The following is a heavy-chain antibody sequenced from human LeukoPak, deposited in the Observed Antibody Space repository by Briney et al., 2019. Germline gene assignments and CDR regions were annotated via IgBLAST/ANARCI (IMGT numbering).Heavy chain of an antibody. Sequence: GESLKISCKGSGYSFTSYWIGWVRQMPGKDLEWMGIIYPGDSDTRYSPSFQGQVTISADKSISTAYLQWSSLKASDTAMYYCARTTSDFWSGSYYYGMDVWGQGTTVTVSS. CDR1: GYSFTSYW. V-gene: IGHV5-51*01. CDR2: IYPGDSDT. J-gene: IGHJ6*02. CDR3: ARTTSDFWSGSYYYGMDV. D-gene: IGHD3-3*01.